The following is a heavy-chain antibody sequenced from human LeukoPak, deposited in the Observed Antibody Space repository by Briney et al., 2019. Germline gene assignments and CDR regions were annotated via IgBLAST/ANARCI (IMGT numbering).Heavy chain of an antibody. CDR3: ASRSYDSTGYYYGEFDY. CDR1: GFTFSSYS. CDR2: ISSSSSYI. D-gene: IGHD3-22*01. V-gene: IGHV3-21*01. J-gene: IGHJ4*02. Sequence: GGSLRLSCAASGFTFSSYSMNWVRQAPGKGLECVSSISSSSSYIYYADSVKGRFTISRDNAKNSLYLQMNSLRAEDTAVYYCASRSYDSTGYYYGEFDYWGQGNLVTVSS.